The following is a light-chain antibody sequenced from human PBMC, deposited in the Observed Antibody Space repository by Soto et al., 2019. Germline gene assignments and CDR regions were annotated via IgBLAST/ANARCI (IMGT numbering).Light chain of an antibody. V-gene: IGKV3-15*01. Sequence: VMTQSHASLSVSPGERVTLSCRAGQGVTTNFAWYQQKSGQSPRLLIYDVSTRATGVPARFSGTGSETDFTLTISGLQSEDSAVYFCQQYNNWPFSFGQGTRLEIK. J-gene: IGKJ5*01. CDR2: DVS. CDR1: QGVTTN. CDR3: QQYNNWPFS.